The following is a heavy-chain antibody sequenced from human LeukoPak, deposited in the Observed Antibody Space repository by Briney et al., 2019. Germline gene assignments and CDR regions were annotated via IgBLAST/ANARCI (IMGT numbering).Heavy chain of an antibody. V-gene: IGHV1-46*01. Sequence: ASVKVSCKASGYTFTIYYMHWVRQAPGQGLEWMGIINPSGGSTSYAQKFQGRVTMTRDTSTSTVYMELSSLRSEDTAVYYCARDRVLEMAFDYWGQGTPVTVSS. CDR3: ARDRVLEMAFDY. CDR1: GYTFTIYY. J-gene: IGHJ4*02. D-gene: IGHD5-24*01. CDR2: INPSGGST.